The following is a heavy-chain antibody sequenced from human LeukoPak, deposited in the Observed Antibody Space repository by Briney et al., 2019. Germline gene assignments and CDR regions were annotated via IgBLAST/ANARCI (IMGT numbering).Heavy chain of an antibody. CDR3: ARGGDFWGGYYGYERNWFDP. CDR2: INPNSGGT. CDR1: GYTFTGYY. D-gene: IGHD3-3*01. Sequence: GASVKVSCKASGYTFTGYYMHWVRQAPGQGLEWMGWINPNSGGTNYAQKFQGRVTMTRDTSISTAYMELSRLRSDDTAVYYCARGGDFWGGYYGYERNWFDPWGQGTLVTVSS. V-gene: IGHV1-2*02. J-gene: IGHJ5*02.